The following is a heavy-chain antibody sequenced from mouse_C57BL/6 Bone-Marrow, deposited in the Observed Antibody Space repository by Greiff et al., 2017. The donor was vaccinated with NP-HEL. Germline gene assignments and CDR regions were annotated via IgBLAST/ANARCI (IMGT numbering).Heavy chain of an antibody. CDR1: GFTFSSYG. Sequence: DVKLVESGGDLVKPGGSLKLSCAASGFTFSSYGMSWVRQTPDKRLEWVATISSGGGYTYYPDSVKGRFTISRDNAKNTLYLQISSLKSEYTAMYYCARHYYSNYFDYWGQGTTLTVSS. J-gene: IGHJ2*01. CDR2: ISSGGGYT. D-gene: IGHD2-5*01. V-gene: IGHV5-6*02. CDR3: ARHYYSNYFDY.